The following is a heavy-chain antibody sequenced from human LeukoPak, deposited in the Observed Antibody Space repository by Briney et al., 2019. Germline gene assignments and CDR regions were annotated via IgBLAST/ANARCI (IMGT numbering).Heavy chain of an antibody. D-gene: IGHD3-16*01. CDR3: ARDGDGMDV. CDR2: IWFDGSNK. J-gene: IGHJ6*02. CDR1: GFTFSSYG. V-gene: IGHV3-33*01. Sequence: GRSLRLSCAASGFTFSSYGMHWVRQAPGKGLEWVALIWFDGSNKYSADSVKGRLTISRDNSKNTLYLQMSSLRAEDTAVYYCARDGDGMDVWGQGTTVTVSS.